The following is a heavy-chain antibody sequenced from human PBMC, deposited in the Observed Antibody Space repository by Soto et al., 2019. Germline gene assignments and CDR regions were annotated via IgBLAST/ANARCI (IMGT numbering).Heavy chain of an antibody. Sequence: GGSLRLSCAASGFTFSSYAMHWVRQAPGKGLEWVAVISYDGSNKYYADSVKGRFTISRDNSKNTLYLQMNSLRAEDTAVYYCARGPRIQLWLQPIAYWGQGTLVTVSS. CDR1: GFTFSSYA. CDR3: ARGPRIQLWLQPIAY. J-gene: IGHJ4*02. V-gene: IGHV3-30-3*01. CDR2: ISYDGSNK. D-gene: IGHD5-18*01.